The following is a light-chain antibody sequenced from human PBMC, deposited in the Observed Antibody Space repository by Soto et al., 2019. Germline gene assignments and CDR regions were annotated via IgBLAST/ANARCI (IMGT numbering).Light chain of an antibody. CDR3: HQYLIAPWM. V-gene: IGKV4-1*01. CDR2: WAS. CDR1: QSVLYRSNNNNY. Sequence: DFVMTQSPDSLAVSLGERATINCKSSQSVLYRSNNNNYLSWYQQKPGQPPKLLISWASTRESGVPDRFSGSASGTDFTLTISSLQAEDVAMYYCHQYLIAPWMFRHGTKVEI. J-gene: IGKJ1*01.